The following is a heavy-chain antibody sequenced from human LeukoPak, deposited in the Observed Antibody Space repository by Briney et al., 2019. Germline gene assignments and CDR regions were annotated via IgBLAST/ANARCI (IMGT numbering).Heavy chain of an antibody. CDR2: INHSGST. V-gene: IGHV4-34*01. CDR3: ARASKIRGGITDY. Sequence: SETLSLTCAVYGGSFSGYYWSWIRQPPGKGLEWIGEINHSGSTNYNPSLKSRVTISVDTSKNQFSLKLSSVTAADTAVYYCARASKIRGGITDYWGQGTLVTVSS. CDR1: GGSFSGYY. D-gene: IGHD3-10*01. J-gene: IGHJ4*02.